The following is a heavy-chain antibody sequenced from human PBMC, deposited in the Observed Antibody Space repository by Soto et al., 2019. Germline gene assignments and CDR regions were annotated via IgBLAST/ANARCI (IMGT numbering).Heavy chain of an antibody. CDR1: GGTFGRYT. CDR2: IIPILETA. D-gene: IGHD3-10*01. J-gene: IGHJ6*04. V-gene: IGHV1-69*08. CDR3: ARGGKLGGDLDV. Sequence: QVQLVQSGAEVKKPGSSVKVSCKASGGTFGRYTLSWVRQAPGQGLEWMGWIIPILETANYARRFQGRLTITAHTSTGTAYMDLSGLKSDDTGVYYCARGGKLGGDLDVWGKGTAVTVSS.